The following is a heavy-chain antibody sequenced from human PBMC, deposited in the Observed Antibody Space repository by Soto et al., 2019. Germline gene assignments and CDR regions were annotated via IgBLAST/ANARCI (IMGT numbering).Heavy chain of an antibody. V-gene: IGHV3-23*01. D-gene: IGHD3-10*01. CDR2: ISGTGTKT. J-gene: IGHJ6*02. CDR3: AKIWGYYGSGTYSIRGSSYYGMAV. Sequence: PGGSLRLSCAASGLTXRDYAMSWVCQAPGKGLEWVSSISGTGTKTYSADSVEGRFTISRDNNKNTLYLQINSLRAEDTAVYYCAKIWGYYGSGTYSIRGSSYYGMAVWGQGTTVTVSS. CDR1: GLTXRDYA.